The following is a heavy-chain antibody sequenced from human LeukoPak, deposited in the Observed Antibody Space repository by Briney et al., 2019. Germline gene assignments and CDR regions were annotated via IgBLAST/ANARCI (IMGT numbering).Heavy chain of an antibody. D-gene: IGHD3-22*01. CDR2: IYSGGST. CDR3: ARRISYYYDSSGYYKAHDAFDI. CDR1: GFTVSSNY. J-gene: IGHJ3*02. Sequence: GGSLRLSCAASGFTVSSNYMSWVRQAPGKGLERVSVIYSGGSTYYADSVKGRFTISRDNSKNTLYLQMNSLRAEDTAVYYCARRISYYYDSSGYYKAHDAFDIWGQGTMVTVSS. V-gene: IGHV3-53*01.